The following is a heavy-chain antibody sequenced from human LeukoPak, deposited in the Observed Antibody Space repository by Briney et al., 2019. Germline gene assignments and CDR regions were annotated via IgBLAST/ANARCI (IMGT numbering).Heavy chain of an antibody. V-gene: IGHV3-66*01. D-gene: IGHD2-15*01. CDR2: IYSGGST. Sequence: GGSLRLSCAASGFTVSSNYMSWVRQAPGKGLEWVSVIYSGGSTYYADSVKGRFTISRDSAKNSLFLQMNSLRAEDTAVYYCARDRQLLHWGQGTLVTVSS. J-gene: IGHJ4*02. CDR1: GFTVSSNY. CDR3: ARDRQLLH.